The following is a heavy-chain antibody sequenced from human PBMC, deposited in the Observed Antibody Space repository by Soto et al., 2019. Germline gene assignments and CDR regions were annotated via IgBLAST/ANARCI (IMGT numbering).Heavy chain of an antibody. Sequence: QITLNASGPTVVRPTETLTLTCRFSGFSLTTSGVGVGWIRQSPGKAPEWLALIYWDDDKRYSASLKSRLNITKDTSKNQVVLTVSDLDPTDTATYYCAHRVLRTVFGVVTTTAIYFDFWGQGTPVAVSS. J-gene: IGHJ4*02. CDR1: GFSLTTSGVG. CDR2: IYWDDDK. V-gene: IGHV2-5*02. D-gene: IGHD3-3*01. CDR3: AHRVLRTVFGVVTTTAIYFDF.